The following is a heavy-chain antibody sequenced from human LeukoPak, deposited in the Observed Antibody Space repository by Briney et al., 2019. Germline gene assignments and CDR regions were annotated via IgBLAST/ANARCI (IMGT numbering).Heavy chain of an antibody. Sequence: AAVKVSCKASGYTFTCYGFSWVRQAPAQGLEGVGWSNAYNGNTNYAHKLQGRVTMTTDTSTSTAYIELRSLRCDDTAVYYCARAGYYYYMDVWGKGSTVTISS. CDR2: SNAYNGNT. J-gene: IGHJ6*03. CDR1: GYTFTCYG. V-gene: IGHV1-18*01. CDR3: ARAGYYYYMDV.